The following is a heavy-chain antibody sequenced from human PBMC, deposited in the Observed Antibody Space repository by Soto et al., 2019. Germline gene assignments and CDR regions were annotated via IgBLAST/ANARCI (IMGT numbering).Heavy chain of an antibody. CDR2: IKQDGSGK. J-gene: IGHJ4*02. CDR1: GFTFSSYW. V-gene: IGHV3-7*05. CDR3: ARGPYYFDY. Sequence: EVQLVESGGGLVQPGGSLRLSCAASGFTFSSYWMSWVRQAPGKGLEWVANIKQDGSGKYYVDPVKGRFTNSRGNAKDTQYLQMNSMRAEDTAVYYCARGPYYFDYWGQGTLITVSS.